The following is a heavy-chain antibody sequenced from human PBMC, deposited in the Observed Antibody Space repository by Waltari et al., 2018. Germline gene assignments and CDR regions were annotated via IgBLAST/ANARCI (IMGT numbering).Heavy chain of an antibody. CDR1: GYSISSGYY. Sequence: QVQLQESGPGLVKSSESLSLTCAVSGYSISSGYYWGWIRQPPGKGLEWIGSIYHSGSTYYNPSLKSRVTISVDTSKNQFSLKLSSVTAADTAVYYCARSSSSWRATDYWGQGTLVTVSS. CDR3: ARSSSSWRATDY. J-gene: IGHJ4*02. V-gene: IGHV4-38-2*01. D-gene: IGHD6-13*01. CDR2: IYHSGST.